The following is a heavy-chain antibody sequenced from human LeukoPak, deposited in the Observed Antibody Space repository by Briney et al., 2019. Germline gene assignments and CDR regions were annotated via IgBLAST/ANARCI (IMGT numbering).Heavy chain of an antibody. CDR2: RYYSGST. CDR1: SGSISSINHF. J-gene: IGHJ4*02. CDR3: SRNLIPEQLVLSF. D-gene: IGHD6-13*01. Sequence: SETLSLTCTVSSGSISSINHFWRWIRQPPGKGLGWIGSRYYSGSTYNNPALKSQATKSVDTSKTQFSMKLTSVTPQARDLAYCSRNLIPEQLVLSFWGQGKLVTVSS. V-gene: IGHV4-39*07.